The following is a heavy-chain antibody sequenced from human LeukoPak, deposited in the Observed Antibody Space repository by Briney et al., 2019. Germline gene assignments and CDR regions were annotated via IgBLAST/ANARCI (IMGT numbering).Heavy chain of an antibody. J-gene: IGHJ6*03. Sequence: SETLSLTCAVYGGSFSGYYWSWIRQPPGKWLEWIGEINHSGSTNYNPSLKSRVTISVDTSKNQFSLKLSSVTAADTAVYYCARQGGRGVSHYYYYYYMDVWGKGTTVTISS. D-gene: IGHD3-10*01. CDR1: GGSFSGYY. CDR3: ARQGGRGVSHYYYYYYMDV. V-gene: IGHV4-34*01. CDR2: INHSGST.